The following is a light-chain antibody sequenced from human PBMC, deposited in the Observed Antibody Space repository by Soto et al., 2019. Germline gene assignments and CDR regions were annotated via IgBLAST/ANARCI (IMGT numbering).Light chain of an antibody. CDR2: GAF. CDR1: QSVSSN. J-gene: IGKJ2*01. Sequence: EMVMTQSPATLSVSPGDRATLSCRASQSVSSNLAWYQHKPGQAPRLLIYGAFTRATGIPARFSGSGSGTEFTLTISSLQSEDFAVYYCQQYNNWPPYTFGQGTKLVIK. CDR3: QQYNNWPPYT. V-gene: IGKV3-15*01.